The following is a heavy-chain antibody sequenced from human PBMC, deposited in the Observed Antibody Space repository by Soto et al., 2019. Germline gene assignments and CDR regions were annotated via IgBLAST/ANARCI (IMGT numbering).Heavy chain of an antibody. V-gene: IGHV1-18*01. Sequence: QVQLVQSGAEVKKPGASVKVSCKASGYSFTSYGISWVRQAPGQGLEWMGWISGYNGNTNSAQKLQGRVTMTTDTSTNTAYMALRSLRSDDTAVYYGASDRRPAAMTIYCYDMDVWGQGATFTVSS. J-gene: IGHJ6*02. CDR3: ASDRRPAAMTIYCYDMDV. D-gene: IGHD2-2*01. CDR2: ISGYNGNT. CDR1: GYSFTSYG.